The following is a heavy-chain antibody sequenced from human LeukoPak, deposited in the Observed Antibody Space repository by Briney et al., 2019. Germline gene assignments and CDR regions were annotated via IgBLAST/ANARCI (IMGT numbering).Heavy chain of an antibody. CDR1: GGSISSYY. CDR3: ASSGGYSSGWYGGVDY. CDR2: IYYSGST. D-gene: IGHD6-13*01. Sequence: SETLSLTCTVSGGSISSYYWSWIRQPPGKGLEWIGYIYYSGSTNYNPSLKSRVTISVDTSKNQFSLKLSSVTAAATAVYYCASSGGYSSGWYGGVDYWGQGTLVTVSS. J-gene: IGHJ4*02. V-gene: IGHV4-59*08.